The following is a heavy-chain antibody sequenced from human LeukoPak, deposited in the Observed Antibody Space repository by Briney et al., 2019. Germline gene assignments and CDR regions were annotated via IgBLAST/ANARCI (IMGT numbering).Heavy chain of an antibody. Sequence: GGSLRLSCAASGFTFTKYGMSWVRQAPGKGLEWVANIKEDGSEKYHVNSVKGRFTISRDNAKTSLYLQMNSLRVEDTAVYYCARDRYSSYWGQGILVTVSS. CDR1: GFTFTKYG. J-gene: IGHJ4*02. CDR3: ARDRYSSY. CDR2: IKEDGSEK. D-gene: IGHD2-15*01. V-gene: IGHV3-7*01.